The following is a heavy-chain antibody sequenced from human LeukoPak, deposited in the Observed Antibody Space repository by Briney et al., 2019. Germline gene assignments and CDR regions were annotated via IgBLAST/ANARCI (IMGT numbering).Heavy chain of an antibody. Sequence: GGSLRHSCATSGFTFSSYWMSWVRQAPGKGLEWVANIKEDGSEKYYVDSVKGRFTISRDNAKNSLSLQLNSLRAEDTAVYYCTRDHDRTPFDYWGQGTLVTVSS. D-gene: IGHD3-22*01. CDR1: GFTFSSYW. V-gene: IGHV3-7*05. CDR2: IKEDGSEK. CDR3: TRDHDRTPFDY. J-gene: IGHJ4*02.